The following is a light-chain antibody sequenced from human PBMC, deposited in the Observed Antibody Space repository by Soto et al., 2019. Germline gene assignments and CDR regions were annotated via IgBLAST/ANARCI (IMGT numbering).Light chain of an antibody. V-gene: IGKV3-20*01. J-gene: IGKJ1*01. CDR3: QQYGSSPRT. CDR1: QSVSSSY. CDR2: GAS. Sequence: EIVLTQSPGTLSLSPGERATISCRASQSVSSSYLAWYQQKPGQAPRLLIYGASSRATGIPDRFSGSGSGTDFTLTISRLEPEDFAAYYCQQYGSSPRTFGKGAKV.